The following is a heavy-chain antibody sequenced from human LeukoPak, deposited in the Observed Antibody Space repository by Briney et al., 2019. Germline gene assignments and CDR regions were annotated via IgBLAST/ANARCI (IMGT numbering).Heavy chain of an antibody. CDR1: GFTFSSYW. CDR3: ARESSSSGYYYEA. V-gene: IGHV3-7*01. J-gene: IGHJ5*02. CDR2: IKQDGSEK. D-gene: IGHD3-22*01. Sequence: GGCLRLSCAASGFTFSSYWMSWVRQAPGKGLEWVANIKQDGSEKYYVDSVKGRFTISRDNAKNSLYLQMNSLRAEDTAVYYCARESSSSGYYYEAWGQGTLVTVSS.